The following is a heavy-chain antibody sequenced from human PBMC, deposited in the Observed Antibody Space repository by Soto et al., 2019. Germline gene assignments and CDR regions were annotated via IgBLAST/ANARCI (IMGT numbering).Heavy chain of an antibody. CDR1: GGSISSGGYS. Sequence: SETLSLTCAVSGGSISSGGYSWSRIRQPPGKGLEWIGYIYHSGSTYYNPSLKSRVTISVDRSKNQFSLKLSSVTAADTAVYYCARANHYDFWSGPLGPWGQGTLVTV. CDR2: IYHSGST. CDR3: ARANHYDFWSGPLGP. D-gene: IGHD3-3*01. J-gene: IGHJ5*02. V-gene: IGHV4-30-2*01.